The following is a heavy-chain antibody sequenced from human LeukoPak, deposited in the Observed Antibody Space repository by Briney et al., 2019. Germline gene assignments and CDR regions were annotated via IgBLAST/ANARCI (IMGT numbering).Heavy chain of an antibody. Sequence: GGSLRLSCAASGFTFSAYEMDWVRQAPGKGLEWVSYIGSSGSTVYYADSVKGRFTISRDNAKNSLYMQMESLRDEDTAIYYCARDTLEYSNSPDALDIWGQGTMVTVSS. CDR1: GFTFSAYE. D-gene: IGHD4-23*01. CDR2: IGSSGSTV. J-gene: IGHJ3*02. V-gene: IGHV3-48*03. CDR3: ARDTLEYSNSPDALDI.